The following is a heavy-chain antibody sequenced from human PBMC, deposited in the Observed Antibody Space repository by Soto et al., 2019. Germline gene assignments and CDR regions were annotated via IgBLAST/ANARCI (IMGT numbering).Heavy chain of an antibody. CDR3: ARGKVVPAAICSGGSCYALSFDY. CDR2: INPNSGGT. V-gene: IGHV1-2*04. CDR1: GYTFTGYY. Sequence: ASVKVSCKASGYTFTGYYMHWVRQAPGQGLEWMGWINPNSGGTNYAQKLQGWVTMTRDTSISTAYMELSRLRSDDTAVYYCARGKVVPAAICSGGSCYALSFDYWGQGTLVTVSS. D-gene: IGHD2-15*01. J-gene: IGHJ4*02.